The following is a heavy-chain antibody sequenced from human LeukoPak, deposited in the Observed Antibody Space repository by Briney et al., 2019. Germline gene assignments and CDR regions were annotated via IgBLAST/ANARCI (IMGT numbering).Heavy chain of an antibody. D-gene: IGHD3-10*01. J-gene: IGHJ4*02. CDR3: ARLPTMVRELDY. CDR1: GGSISSSSYY. CDR2: NYYSGST. Sequence: SETLSLTCTVSGGSISSSSYYWGWIRQPPGKGLEWIGSNYYSGSTYYNPSLKSRVTISVDTSKNQFSLKLRSVTAADTAAYYCARLPTMVRELDYWGQGTLVTVSS. V-gene: IGHV4-39*01.